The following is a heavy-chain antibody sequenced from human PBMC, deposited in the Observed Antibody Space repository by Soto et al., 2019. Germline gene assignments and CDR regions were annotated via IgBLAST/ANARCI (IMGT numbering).Heavy chain of an antibody. D-gene: IGHD2-2*01. CDR2: ISGGGDSP. V-gene: IGHV3-23*01. Sequence: GGSLRLSCAASGFTFSTYTMSWVRQAPGKGLEWVSSISGGGDSPSYADSVQGRFTISRDNPKNTLYLQMNNLRAEDTALYYCAKARCSTANCYVPDYWGQGTLVTVSS. CDR1: GFTFSTYT. J-gene: IGHJ4*02. CDR3: AKARCSTANCYVPDY.